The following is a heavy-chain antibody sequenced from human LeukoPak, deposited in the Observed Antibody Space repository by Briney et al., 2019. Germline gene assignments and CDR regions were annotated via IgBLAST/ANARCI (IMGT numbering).Heavy chain of an antibody. V-gene: IGHV3-30-3*01. CDR1: GFTFSSYA. J-gene: IGHJ6*02. CDR3: ARALSGSPYYYGMDV. CDR2: ISYDGSNK. Sequence: GRSLRLSCAASGFTFSSYAMHWVRQAPGKGLEWVAVISYDGSNKYYADSVKGRFTISRDNSKNTLYLQMNSLRAEDTAVYYCARALSGSPYYYGMDVWGQGTTVTVSS. D-gene: IGHD1-26*01.